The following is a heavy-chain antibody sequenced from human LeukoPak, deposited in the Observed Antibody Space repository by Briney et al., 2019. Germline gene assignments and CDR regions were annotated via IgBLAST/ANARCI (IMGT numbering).Heavy chain of an antibody. CDR3: ARANFLYCSSTTCLFDY. D-gene: IGHD2-2*01. Sequence: ASVTVSCKASGYTFTDYYMHWVRQAPGQGVEWMGWINPNDGDTNYAQKFQGRVTMTRDTSISTAHMEVSRLRSDDTAVYYCARANFLYCSSTTCLFDYWGQGTLVTVSS. J-gene: IGHJ4*02. CDR1: GYTFTDYY. V-gene: IGHV1-2*02. CDR2: INPNDGDT.